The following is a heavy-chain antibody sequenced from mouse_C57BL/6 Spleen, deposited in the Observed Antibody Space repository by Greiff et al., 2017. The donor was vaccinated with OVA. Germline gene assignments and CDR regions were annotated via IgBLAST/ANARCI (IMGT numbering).Heavy chain of an antibody. J-gene: IGHJ2*01. CDR1: GYAFSSSW. Sequence: QVQLQQSGPELVKPGASVKISCKASGYAFSSSWMNWVKQRPGQGLEWIGRIYPGDGDTNYNGKFKGKATLTADKSSSTAYMQLSSLTSEDSAVYFCARSGSNYGGSGFCDYWGQGTTLTVSS. D-gene: IGHD2-5*01. CDR2: IYPGDGDT. CDR3: ARSGSNYGGSGFCDY. V-gene: IGHV1-82*01.